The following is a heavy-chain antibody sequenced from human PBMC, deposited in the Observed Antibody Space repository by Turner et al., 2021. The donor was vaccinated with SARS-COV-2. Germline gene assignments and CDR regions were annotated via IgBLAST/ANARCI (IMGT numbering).Heavy chain of an antibody. CDR1: GFTFSRYW. V-gene: IGHV3-7*01. CDR2: IKEDGSDK. J-gene: IGHJ4*01. Sequence: EVQLVESGGGLGQPGGSRRLSCAASGFTFSRYWMSWVRQAPGKGLEWVANIKEDGSDKYYVDSVKVRFTISSDNAKDYLYLQMNSLGAEDTAVYYCARDGLYYYDSSAYYTSASDYWGQGTLVTVSS. D-gene: IGHD3-22*01. CDR3: ARDGLYYYDSSAYYTSASDY.